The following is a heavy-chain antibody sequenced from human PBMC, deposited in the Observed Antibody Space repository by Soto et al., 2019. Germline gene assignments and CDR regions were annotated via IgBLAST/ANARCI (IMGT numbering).Heavy chain of an antibody. CDR2: ISYDGSNK. V-gene: IGHV3-30*18. CDR1: GFTFSSYG. Sequence: QVQLVESGGGVVQPGRSLRLSCAASGFTFSSYGMHWVRQAPGKGLEWVAVISYDGSNKYYADSVKGRFTISRDNSKNTLYLQMNSLRAEDTAVYYCAKERARFTLDAFDIWGQGTMVTVSS. CDR3: AKERARFTLDAFDI. J-gene: IGHJ3*02.